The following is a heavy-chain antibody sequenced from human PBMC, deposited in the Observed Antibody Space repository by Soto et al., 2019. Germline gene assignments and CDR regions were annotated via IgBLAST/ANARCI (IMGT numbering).Heavy chain of an antibody. CDR2: IKADGSEK. Sequence: GGSLRLSCAGSGFSFSNHWMNWVRQAPGKGLEWVANIKADGSEKYYVDSVKGRFTISRDNAKNSLYLQMNSLRAEDTAVYYSARARGFDSWGGATLVTVSS. CDR3: ARARGFDS. J-gene: IGHJ5*01. V-gene: IGHV3-7*03. CDR1: GFSFSNHW.